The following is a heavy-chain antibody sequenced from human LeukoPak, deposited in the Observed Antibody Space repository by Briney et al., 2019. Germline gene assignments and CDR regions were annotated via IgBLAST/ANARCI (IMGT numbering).Heavy chain of an antibody. Sequence: VASVKVSCKASGGTFSSYAISWVRQAPGQGLEWMGIINPSGGSTSYAQKFQGRVTMTRDTSTSTVYMELSSLRSEDTAVYYCARTLGYCSSTSCPRHAFDIWGQGTMVTVSS. J-gene: IGHJ3*02. CDR1: GGTFSSYA. D-gene: IGHD2-2*01. CDR3: ARTLGYCSSTSCPRHAFDI. V-gene: IGHV1-46*01. CDR2: INPSGGST.